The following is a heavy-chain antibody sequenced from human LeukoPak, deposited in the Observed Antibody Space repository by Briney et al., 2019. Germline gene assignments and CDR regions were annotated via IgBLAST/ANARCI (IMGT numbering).Heavy chain of an antibody. Sequence: ASVKVSCKLSGYSITDLSTHWVRQAPGKGLEGMGGFDPGSGEIVYQQKFQDRVAMTEDTSTDTDYLELSRLRSEDTALYYCATGTHYDLLPFWGQGTLVTVSS. CDR1: GYSITDLS. J-gene: IGHJ4*02. CDR3: ATGTHYDLLPF. CDR2: FDPGSGEI. D-gene: IGHD3-9*01. V-gene: IGHV1-24*01.